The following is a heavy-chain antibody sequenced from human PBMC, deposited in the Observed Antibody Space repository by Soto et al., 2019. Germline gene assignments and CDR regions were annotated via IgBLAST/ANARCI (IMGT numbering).Heavy chain of an antibody. D-gene: IGHD3-10*01. CDR2: IKSKTDGGTT. J-gene: IGHJ4*02. CDR1: GFTFTNAW. V-gene: IGHV3-15*07. Sequence: SLRLSCAASGFTFTNAWMNWVRQAPGKGLEWVGRIKSKTDGGTTDYVAPVKGRFTISRDDSKNTLYLQMNSLKIEDTAMYYCTTGLGTYYTRFDYWGLGTLVTVSS. CDR3: TTGLGTYYTRFDY.